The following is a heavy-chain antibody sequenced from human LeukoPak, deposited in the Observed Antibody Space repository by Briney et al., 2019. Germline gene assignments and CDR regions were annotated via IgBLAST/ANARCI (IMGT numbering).Heavy chain of an antibody. V-gene: IGHV3-53*01. CDR2: IYSGGST. D-gene: IGHD6-19*01. CDR3: ARAVADDELYYYYGMDV. J-gene: IGHJ6*02. CDR1: GFTVSSNY. Sequence: GGSLRLSCAASGFTVSSNYMSWVRQAPGKGLEWVSVIYSGGSTYYADSVKGRFTISRDNSKNTLYLQMNSLRAEDTAVYYCARAVADDELYYYYGMDVWGQGTTVTVSS.